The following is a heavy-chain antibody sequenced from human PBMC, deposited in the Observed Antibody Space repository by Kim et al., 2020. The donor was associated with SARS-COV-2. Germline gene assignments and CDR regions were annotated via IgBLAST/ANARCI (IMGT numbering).Heavy chain of an antibody. D-gene: IGHD2-15*01. J-gene: IGHJ6*02. Sequence: YADAVKGRFPISRGNSKHTRYLQMNSLRAETTAVYYCALLAFVVVGMDVWGQGTTVTVSS. CDR3: ALLAFVVVGMDV. V-gene: IGHV3-23*01.